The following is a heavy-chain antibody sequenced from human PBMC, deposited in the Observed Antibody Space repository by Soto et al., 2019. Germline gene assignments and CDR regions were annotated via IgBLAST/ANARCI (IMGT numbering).Heavy chain of an antibody. J-gene: IGHJ4*02. V-gene: IGHV1-46*01. CDR1: GYTFIDYY. CDR3: AREPKEGFYFDY. CDR2: IRPSGGGT. Sequence: ASVKVSCKASGYTFIDYYIQWVRQAPGQGREWLGIIRPSGGGTEYAQSFQGRVTMTRDTSTSTVYMELTSLTSEDSAVYFCAREPKEGFYFDYWGQGTPVTVSS.